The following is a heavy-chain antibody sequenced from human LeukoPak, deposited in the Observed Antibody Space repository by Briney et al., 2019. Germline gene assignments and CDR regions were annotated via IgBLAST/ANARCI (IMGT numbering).Heavy chain of an antibody. CDR3: AREHRKGTTVTNFDY. D-gene: IGHD4-11*01. CDR1: GYTFTSYG. Sequence: RASVKVSCKASGYTFTSYGISWVRQAPGQGLEWMGWISAYNGNTNYAQKLQGRVTMTTDTSTSTAYMELRSLRSDDTAVYYCAREHRKGTTVTNFDYWGQGTLVTVSS. CDR2: ISAYNGNT. V-gene: IGHV1-18*01. J-gene: IGHJ4*02.